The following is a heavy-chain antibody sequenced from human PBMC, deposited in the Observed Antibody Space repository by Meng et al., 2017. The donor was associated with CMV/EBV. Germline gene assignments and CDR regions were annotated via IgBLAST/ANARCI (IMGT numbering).Heavy chain of an antibody. V-gene: IGHV1-2*02. CDR3: ARDFSFCSSTSCYPTEFDY. D-gene: IGHD2-2*01. CDR2: IKPNSGGT. CDR1: GYTFTGYY. J-gene: IGHJ4*02. Sequence: ASVKVSCKASGYTFTGYYMHWVRQAPGQGLEWMGWIKPNSGGTNYAQKFQGRVTMTRDTSISTAYMELSRLRSDDTAVYYCARDFSFCSSTSCYPTEFDYWGQGTLVTVSS.